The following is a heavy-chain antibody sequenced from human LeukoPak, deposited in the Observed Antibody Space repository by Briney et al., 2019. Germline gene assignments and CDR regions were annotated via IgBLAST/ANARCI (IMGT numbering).Heavy chain of an antibody. D-gene: IGHD3-10*01. CDR2: IYYSGST. CDR3: ARDLGSGELGY. Sequence: PSETLSLTCTVSGGSISSYYWSWIRQPPGKGLEWIGYIYYSGSTNYNPSLKSRVTISVDTSKNQFSLKLSSVTAADTAVYYCARDLGSGELGYWGQGTLVTVSS. J-gene: IGHJ4*02. CDR1: GGSISSYY. V-gene: IGHV4-59*01.